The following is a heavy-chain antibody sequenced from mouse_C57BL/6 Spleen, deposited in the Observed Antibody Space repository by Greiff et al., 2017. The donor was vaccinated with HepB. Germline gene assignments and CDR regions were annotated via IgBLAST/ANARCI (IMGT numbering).Heavy chain of an antibody. Sequence: QVQLKQPGAELVKPGASVKVSCKASGYTFTSYWMHWVKQRPGQGLEWIGRIHPSDSDTNYNQKFKGKATLTVDKSSSTSYMQLSSLTSEDSAVYYCATHGFYYAMDYWGQGTSVTVSS. J-gene: IGHJ4*01. CDR2: IHPSDSDT. V-gene: IGHV1-74*01. CDR1: GYTFTSYW. D-gene: IGHD2-2*01. CDR3: ATHGFYYAMDY.